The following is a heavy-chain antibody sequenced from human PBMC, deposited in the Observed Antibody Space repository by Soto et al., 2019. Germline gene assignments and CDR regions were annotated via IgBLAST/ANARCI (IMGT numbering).Heavy chain of an antibody. V-gene: IGHV4-34*01. J-gene: IGHJ4*02. Sequence: SETLSLPCAVYGGSFSGYYWSWIRQPPGKGLEWIGEINHSGSTNYNPSLKSRVTISVDTSKNQFSLKLSSVTAADTAMYYCARGQDYGDYGFDYWGQGTLVTVSS. CDR3: ARGQDYGDYGFDY. CDR1: GGSFSGYY. D-gene: IGHD4-17*01. CDR2: INHSGST.